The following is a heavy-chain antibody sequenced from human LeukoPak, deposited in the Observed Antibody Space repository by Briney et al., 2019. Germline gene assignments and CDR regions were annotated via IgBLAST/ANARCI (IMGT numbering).Heavy chain of an antibody. J-gene: IGHJ4*01. Sequence: GGSLRLSCAASGFIYSHYGMHWVRKAPGKGLEWVAVIWSDGSNRFYAGSVKGRFTISRDNSQNTLFLQMNSLRAEDTAMYYCARDAQRGFDYSNSLKYWGHGTLVTVSS. CDR2: IWSDGSNR. V-gene: IGHV3-33*01. CDR3: ARDAQRGFDYSNSLKY. D-gene: IGHD4-11*01. CDR1: GFIYSHYG.